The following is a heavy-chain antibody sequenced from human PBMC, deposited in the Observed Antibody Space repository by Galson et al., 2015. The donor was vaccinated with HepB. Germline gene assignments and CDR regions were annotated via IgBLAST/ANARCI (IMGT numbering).Heavy chain of an antibody. J-gene: IGHJ5*02. Sequence: SLRLSCAASGFTFSDYYMSWIRQAPGKGLEWVSYISSSSSYTNNADSVKGRFTISRDNAKNSLYLQMNSLRAEDTAVYYCARGGGLLWFGASLDPWGQGTLVTVSA. CDR1: GFTFSDYY. D-gene: IGHD3-10*01. V-gene: IGHV3-11*06. CDR3: ARGGGLLWFGASLDP. CDR2: ISSSSSYT.